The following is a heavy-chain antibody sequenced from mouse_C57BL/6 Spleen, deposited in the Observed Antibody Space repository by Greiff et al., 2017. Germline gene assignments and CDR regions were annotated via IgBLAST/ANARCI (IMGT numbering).Heavy chain of an antibody. J-gene: IGHJ2*01. Sequence: EVMLVESGEGLVKPGGSLKLSCAASGFTFSSYALSWVRQTPEKRLEWVAYISSGGDYIYYADMVKGRFTISRDNARNTLYLQMSSLKSEDTAMYYCTRDRINTVVLDYWGQGTTRTVSS. D-gene: IGHD1-1*01. CDR1: GFTFSSYA. CDR3: TRDRINTVVLDY. V-gene: IGHV5-9-1*02. CDR2: ISSGGDYI.